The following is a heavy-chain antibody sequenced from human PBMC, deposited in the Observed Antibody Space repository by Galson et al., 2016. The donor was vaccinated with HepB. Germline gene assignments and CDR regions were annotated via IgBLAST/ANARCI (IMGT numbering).Heavy chain of an antibody. V-gene: IGHV3-49*03. CDR1: GSTFGDFA. J-gene: IGHJ4*02. CDR3: ARDLRGDY. Sequence: SLRLSCAASGSTFGDFALTWFRQAPGRGLEWLGFIRSKAFGGTTDYAASVKGRFTISRDDSKSIAYLQMNSLKTEDTAVYYCARDLRGDYWGQGTRVTVSS. CDR2: IRSKAFGGTT.